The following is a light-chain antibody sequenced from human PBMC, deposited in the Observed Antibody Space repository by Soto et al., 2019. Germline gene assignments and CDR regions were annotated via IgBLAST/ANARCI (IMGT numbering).Light chain of an antibody. CDR3: NSYTSGSTVV. Sequence: QSVLTQPASVSGSPGQSITISCTGTSSDVGGYNYVSWYQQHPGKVPKLMIHDVTHRPSGVSNRFSGSKSGNTASLTISGLQAEDEADYYCNSYTSGSTVVFGGGTKLTVL. CDR1: SSDVGGYNY. J-gene: IGLJ2*01. V-gene: IGLV2-14*01. CDR2: DVT.